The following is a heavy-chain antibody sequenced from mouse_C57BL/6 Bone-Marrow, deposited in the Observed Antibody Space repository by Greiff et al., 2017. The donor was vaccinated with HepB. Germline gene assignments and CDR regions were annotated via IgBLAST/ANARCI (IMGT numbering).Heavy chain of an antibody. D-gene: IGHD1-1*01. CDR2: ISSGGSYT. J-gene: IGHJ4*01. V-gene: IGHV5-6*01. CDR1: GFTFSSYG. CDR3: ARHATSTVVATKYAMDY. Sequence: EVKVVDSGGDLVKPGGSLKLSCAASGFTFSSYGMSWVRQTPDKRLEWVATISSGGSYTYYPDSVKGRFTISRDNAKNTLYLQMSSLKSEDTAMYYCARHATSTVVATKYAMDYWGQGTSVTVSS.